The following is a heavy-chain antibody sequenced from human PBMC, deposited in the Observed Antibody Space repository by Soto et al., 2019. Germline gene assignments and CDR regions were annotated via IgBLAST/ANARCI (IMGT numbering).Heavy chain of an antibody. Sequence: SETLSLTCAVSVGSISSCNWCSWVSQTPGRGLEWIGHIYYSGSTNYTPALKSRVTISVDTSKSQYSLKLSSVTAADTAVYYCAKDSRYNNGYCCWFGPWGEGTLVTVSS. CDR3: AKDSRYNNGYCCWFGP. J-gene: IGHJ5*01. CDR1: VGSISSCNW. D-gene: IGHD5-18*01. CDR2: IYYSGST. V-gene: IGHV4-4*02.